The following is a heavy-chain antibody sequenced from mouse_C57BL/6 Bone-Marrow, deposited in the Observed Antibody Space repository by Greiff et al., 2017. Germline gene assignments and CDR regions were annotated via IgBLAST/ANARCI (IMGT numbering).Heavy chain of an antibody. J-gene: IGHJ3*01. CDR1: GYTFTSYW. CDR2: IHPNSGST. D-gene: IGHD2-4*01. Sequence: QVQLQQPGAELVKPGASVKLSCTASGYTFTSYWMHWVQQRPGQGLEWIGMIHPNSGSTNYNEKFKSKATLTVDKSSSTAYMQLSSLTSEDSAVYDCARDARLRFAYWGQGTLVTVSA. V-gene: IGHV1-64*01. CDR3: ARDARLRFAY.